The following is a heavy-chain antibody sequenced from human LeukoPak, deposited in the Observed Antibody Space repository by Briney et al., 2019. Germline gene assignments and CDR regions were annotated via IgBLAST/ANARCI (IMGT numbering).Heavy chain of an antibody. J-gene: IGHJ6*03. CDR1: GGSFSGYY. Sequence: TSETLSLTCAVYGGSFSGYYWSWIRQPPGKGLEWIGEINHSGSTNYNPSLKSRVTISVDTSKNQFSLKLSSVTAADTAVYYCARQHRLEAPYYYYYMDVWGKGTTVTVSS. V-gene: IGHV4-34*01. CDR2: INHSGST. D-gene: IGHD1-1*01. CDR3: ARQHRLEAPYYYYYMDV.